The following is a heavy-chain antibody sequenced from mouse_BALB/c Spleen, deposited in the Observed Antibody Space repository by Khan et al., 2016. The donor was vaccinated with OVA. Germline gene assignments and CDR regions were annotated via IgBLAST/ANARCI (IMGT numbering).Heavy chain of an antibody. CDR1: GYTFSNYW. Sequence: QVQLQQPGTELVRPGASVKLSCKASGYTFSNYWINWVKQRPGQGLEWIGNIYPSDSYTNYNQNFKDKATLTVDKSSSTAYMQLSSPTSEDSAVXYCSREVRLHYYAMDYWGQGTSVTVSS. CDR3: SREVRLHYYAMDY. CDR2: IYPSDSYT. V-gene: IGHV1-69*02. D-gene: IGHD2-14*01. J-gene: IGHJ4*01.